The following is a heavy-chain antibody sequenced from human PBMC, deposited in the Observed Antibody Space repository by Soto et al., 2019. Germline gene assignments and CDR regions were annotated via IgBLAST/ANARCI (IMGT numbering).Heavy chain of an antibody. CDR2: VIPMHGSE. J-gene: IGHJ6*03. D-gene: IGHD2-2*03. CDR1: GGSFNGYF. V-gene: IGHV1-69*08. Sequence: VQLVQSGAEMKKPGSSVRVSCKASGGSFNGYFITWVRQAPGQGLEWVGRVIPMHGSESHARKFGDRITLTADTLTNTAFLARRTLQSEDIAVSYWATGVTTSGYRRYMDVCGEGTKVTVSS. CDR3: ATGVTTSGYRRYMDV.